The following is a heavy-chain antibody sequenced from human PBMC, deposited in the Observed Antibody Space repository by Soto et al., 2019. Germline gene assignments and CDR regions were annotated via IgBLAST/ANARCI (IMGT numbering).Heavy chain of an antibody. CDR1: GFTFEDHG. J-gene: IGHJ4*02. CDR2: INWNGGST. Sequence: GGSLRLSCAASGFTFEDHGLSWVRQAPGKGLEWVAGINWNGGSTVYAASVKGRFAISRDNAKNSLFLEVNSLRVEDTALYFCARVPLLADYFDSWGQGTLVTVSS. CDR3: ARVPLLADYFDS. V-gene: IGHV3-20*04.